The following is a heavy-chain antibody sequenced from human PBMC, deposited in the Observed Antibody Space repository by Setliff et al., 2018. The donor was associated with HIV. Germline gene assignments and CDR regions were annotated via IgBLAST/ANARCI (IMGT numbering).Heavy chain of an antibody. V-gene: IGHV4-34*01. CDR3: ASEAWTSYRSSSGYYYYYMDV. CDR2: INHSGDT. J-gene: IGHJ6*03. CDR1: GGSFSGYY. D-gene: IGHD6-6*01. Sequence: PSETLSLTCAVYGGSFSGYYWSWIRQPPGKGLEWIGEINHSGDTNYNPSLKSRVTISVDTSQNQFSLNLSSVTAADTAVYYCASEAWTSYRSSSGYYYYYMDVWGKGTTVTVSS.